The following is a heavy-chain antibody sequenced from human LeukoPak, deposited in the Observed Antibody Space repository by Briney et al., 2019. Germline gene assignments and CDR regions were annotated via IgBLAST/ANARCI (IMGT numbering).Heavy chain of an antibody. V-gene: IGHV4-34*01. Sequence: PGGSLRLSCAASGFTFSSYEMNWIRQPPGKGLEWIGEINHSGSTNYNPSLKSRVTISVDTSKNQFSLKLSSVTAADTAVYYCARRVVPAAPFDYWGQGTLVTVSS. J-gene: IGHJ4*02. D-gene: IGHD2-2*01. CDR2: INHSGST. CDR1: GFTFSSYE. CDR3: ARRVVPAAPFDY.